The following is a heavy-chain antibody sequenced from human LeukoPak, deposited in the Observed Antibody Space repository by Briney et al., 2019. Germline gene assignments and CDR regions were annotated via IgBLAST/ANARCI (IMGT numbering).Heavy chain of an antibody. CDR2: IYYSGST. J-gene: IGHJ4*02. V-gene: IGHV4-59*01. D-gene: IGHD3-16*01. CDR1: GGSISSYY. Sequence: SETLSLTCTVSGGSISSYYWSWIRQPPGKGLEWIGYIYYSGSTNYNPSLKSRVTISVDTSKNQFSLKLSSVTAADTAVYYCARHYVFVLGGSSFDYWGQGTLVTVSS. CDR3: ARHYVFVLGGSSFDY.